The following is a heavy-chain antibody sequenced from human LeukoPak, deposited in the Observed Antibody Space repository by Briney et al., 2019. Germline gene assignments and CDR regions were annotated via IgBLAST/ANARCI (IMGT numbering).Heavy chain of an antibody. CDR1: GFTFSSYS. J-gene: IGHJ4*02. D-gene: IGHD3-9*01. V-gene: IGHV3-48*01. Sequence: GGSLRLSCAASGFTFSSYSMNWVRQAPGKGLEWISYISTSSSMIYYADSVKGRFTISRDNAKNSLYLQMNSLRAEDTAVYYCAGCLLNFDWLFSVGSWGQGTLVTVSS. CDR3: AGCLLNFDWLFSVGS. CDR2: ISTSSSMI.